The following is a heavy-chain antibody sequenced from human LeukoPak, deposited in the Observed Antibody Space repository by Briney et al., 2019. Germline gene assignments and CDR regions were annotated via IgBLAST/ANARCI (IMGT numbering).Heavy chain of an antibody. V-gene: IGHV4-59*01. D-gene: IGHD6-6*01. J-gene: IGHJ4*02. CDR1: GGSISSYY. Sequence: SETLSLTCTVSGGSISSYYWSWIRQPPGKGLEWIGYIYYTGSTNYNPSLTSRVNISVDTSKNQFSLNLTSVTAADTAVYYCARWGSIAVARFDYWGQGTLVTVAS. CDR3: ARWGSIAVARFDY. CDR2: IYYTGST.